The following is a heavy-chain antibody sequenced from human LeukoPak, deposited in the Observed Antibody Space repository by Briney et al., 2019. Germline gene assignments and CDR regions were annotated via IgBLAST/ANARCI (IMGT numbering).Heavy chain of an antibody. CDR1: GFNFDDYA. CDR2: ISGDGTIT. D-gene: IGHD3-9*01. CDR3: AKEYDILTGYGPYYSMGV. J-gene: IGHJ6*02. Sequence: QPGGSLRLSCAASGFNFDDYAVHWVRQAPGKGLEWVSLISGDGTITYYADSVKGRFTISRDNNKSSLFLQMKSLRTEDTALYYCAKEYDILTGYGPYYSMGVWGQGTTVTVSS. V-gene: IGHV3-43*02.